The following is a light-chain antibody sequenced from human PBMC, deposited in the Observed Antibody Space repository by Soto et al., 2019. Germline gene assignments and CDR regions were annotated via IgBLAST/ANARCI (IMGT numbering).Light chain of an antibody. CDR3: QKYNSAQFT. J-gene: IGKJ3*01. CDR2: AAS. V-gene: IGKV1-27*01. CDR1: QGISNY. Sequence: DIQMTQSPSSLSASVGDRVTITCRASQGISNYLAWYQQKPGKVPKLLIYAASTLQSVVPSRFSGSGSGTDFTLSISLLQHEDVATYYCQKYNSAQFTFGPGTKVDIK.